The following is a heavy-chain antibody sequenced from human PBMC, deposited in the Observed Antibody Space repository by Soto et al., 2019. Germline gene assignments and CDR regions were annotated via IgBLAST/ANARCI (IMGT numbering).Heavy chain of an antibody. D-gene: IGHD6-19*01. Sequence: GGSQILSCAASGFTFRSYARSWVSKAPGKGLEWVSAISGSGGSTYYADSVKGRFTISRDNSKNTLYLQMNSLRAEDTAVYYCAKDNVAVAPFDYFDYWGQGTLVTVS. CDR1: GFTFRSYA. V-gene: IGHV3-23*01. CDR2: ISGSGGST. J-gene: IGHJ4*02. CDR3: AKDNVAVAPFDYFDY.